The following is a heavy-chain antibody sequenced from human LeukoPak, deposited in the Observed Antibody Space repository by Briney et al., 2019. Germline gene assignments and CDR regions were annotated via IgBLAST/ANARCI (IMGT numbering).Heavy chain of an antibody. CDR3: AKDTYCSSTSCYSLDY. Sequence: QAGGSLRLSCAASGFTFSSYGMHWVRQAPGKGLEWVAVISYDGSNKYYADSVKGRFTISRDNSKNTLYLQMNSLRAEDTAVYYCAKDTYCSSTSCYSLDYWGQGTLVTVSS. D-gene: IGHD2-2*01. CDR2: ISYDGSNK. J-gene: IGHJ4*02. V-gene: IGHV3-30*18. CDR1: GFTFSSYG.